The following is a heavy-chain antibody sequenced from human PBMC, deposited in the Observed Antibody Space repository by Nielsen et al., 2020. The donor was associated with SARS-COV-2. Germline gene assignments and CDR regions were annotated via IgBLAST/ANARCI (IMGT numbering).Heavy chain of an antibody. Sequence: GGSLRLSCAASGFTFSSYGMHWVRQAPGKGLEWVAVISYDGSNKYYADSVKGRFTISRDNAKNSLYLQMNSLRAEDTALYYCAKVDICSSTSCYDSAFDIWGQGTMVTVSS. J-gene: IGHJ3*02. V-gene: IGHV3-30*19. CDR2: ISYDGSNK. CDR3: AKVDICSSTSCYDSAFDI. D-gene: IGHD2-2*01. CDR1: GFTFSSYG.